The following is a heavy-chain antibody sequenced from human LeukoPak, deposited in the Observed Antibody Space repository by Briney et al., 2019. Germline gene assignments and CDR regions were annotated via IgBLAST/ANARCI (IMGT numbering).Heavy chain of an antibody. Sequence: AASVKVSCRASGYTFSTYPINWVREAPGQGLECMGWINTNTGSTTYAQGLTGRFVFSLDTSVSTAFLQINRLKTEDTALYSCVSGTDTTGYFNYWGQGALVTVSS. V-gene: IGHV7-4-1*02. J-gene: IGHJ4*02. D-gene: IGHD3-22*01. CDR1: GYTFSTYP. CDR2: INTNTGST. CDR3: VSGTDTTGYFNY.